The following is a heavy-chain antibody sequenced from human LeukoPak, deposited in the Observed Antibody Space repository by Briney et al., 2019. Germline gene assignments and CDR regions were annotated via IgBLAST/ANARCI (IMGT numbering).Heavy chain of an antibody. V-gene: IGHV3-7*01. CDR2: IDPDGSET. Sequence: PGGSLRLSCAASGFAFNTYSLSWVRQAPGKGLEWVANIDPDGSETQYVGSVKGRFTTSRDNAKNSLYLQMNSLRAEDTAIYYCARIWYFGDNNWRYFDYWGQGTLVTVSS. D-gene: IGHD1-20*01. CDR3: ARIWYFGDNNWRYFDY. J-gene: IGHJ4*02. CDR1: GFAFNTYS.